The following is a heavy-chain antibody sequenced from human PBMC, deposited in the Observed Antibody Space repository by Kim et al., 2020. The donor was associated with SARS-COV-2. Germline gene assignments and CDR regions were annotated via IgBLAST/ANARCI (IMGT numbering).Heavy chain of an antibody. D-gene: IGHD1-1*01. J-gene: IGHJ6*02. CDR3: ARVEDWNYYYGMDV. V-gene: IGHV4-39*07. Sequence: PSLKSRVTISVDTSKNQFSLKLSSVTAADTAVYYCARVEDWNYYYGMDVWGQGTTVTVSS.